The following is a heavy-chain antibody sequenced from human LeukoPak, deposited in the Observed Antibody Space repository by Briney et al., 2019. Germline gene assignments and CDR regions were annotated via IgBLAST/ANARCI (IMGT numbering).Heavy chain of an antibody. Sequence: PSGTLSLTCGVSGGSLTPPKYWSWVRPSPGRGLGGIWEISLKGYPGFNPPLRGRLPTSLDESNTHLSLTPTSVTAAHTPIHYCSIESGPYSPFGHWGQGILVTVTT. D-gene: IGHD1-26*01. J-gene: IGHJ4*02. CDR2: ISLKGYP. CDR3: SIESGPYSPFGH. V-gene: IGHV4-4*02. CDR1: GGSLTPPKY.